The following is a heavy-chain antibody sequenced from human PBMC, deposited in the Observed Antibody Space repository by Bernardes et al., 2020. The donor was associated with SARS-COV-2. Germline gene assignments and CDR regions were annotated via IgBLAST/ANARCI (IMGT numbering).Heavy chain of an antibody. D-gene: IGHD3-3*01. Sequence: ASVKVSCKASGYTFTSYDINWVRQATGQGLEWMGWMNPNSGNTGYAQKFQGRVTMTRNTSISTAYMELSSLRSEDTAVYYCASVLRFLEWFIDYWGQGTLVTVSS. V-gene: IGHV1-8*01. J-gene: IGHJ4*02. CDR2: MNPNSGNT. CDR3: ASVLRFLEWFIDY. CDR1: GYTFTSYD.